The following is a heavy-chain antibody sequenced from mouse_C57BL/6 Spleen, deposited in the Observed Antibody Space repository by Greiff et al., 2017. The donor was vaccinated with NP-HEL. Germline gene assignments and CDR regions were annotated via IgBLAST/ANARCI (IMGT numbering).Heavy chain of an antibody. D-gene: IGHD2-5*01. CDR3: ARNSNYVQG. V-gene: IGHV1-59*01. Sequence: QVQLQQPGAELVRPGTSVKLSCKASGYTFTSYWLHWVKQRPGQGLEWIGVIDPSDSYTNYNQKFKGKATLTIDTSSSTAYMQLSSLTSEDSAVYYCARNSNYVQGWGQGTLVTVSA. CDR1: GYTFTSYW. J-gene: IGHJ3*01. CDR2: IDPSDSYT.